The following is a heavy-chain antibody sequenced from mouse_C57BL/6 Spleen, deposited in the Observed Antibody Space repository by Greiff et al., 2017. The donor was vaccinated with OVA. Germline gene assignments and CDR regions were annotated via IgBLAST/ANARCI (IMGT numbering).Heavy chain of an antibody. CDR3: ASAPQGYGSSHAYAMDY. D-gene: IGHD1-1*01. CDR1: GYTFTSYW. V-gene: IGHV1-69*01. Sequence: VQLQQPGAELVMPGASVKLSCKASGYTFTSYWMHWVKQRPGQGLEWIGEIDPSDSYTNYNQKFKGKSTLTVDKSSSTAYMQLSSLTSEDSAVYYCASAPQGYGSSHAYAMDYWGQGTSVTVSS. J-gene: IGHJ4*01. CDR2: IDPSDSYT.